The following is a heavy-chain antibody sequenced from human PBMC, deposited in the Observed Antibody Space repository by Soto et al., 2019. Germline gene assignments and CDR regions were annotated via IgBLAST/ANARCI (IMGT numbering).Heavy chain of an antibody. D-gene: IGHD4-17*01. CDR1: GGSISSSSYY. CDR3: ARLAVGYGDYFYYFDY. V-gene: IGHV4-39*01. Sequence: SETLSLTCTVSGGSISSSSYYWGWIRQPPGKGLEWIGSIYYSGSTYYNPSLKSRVTISVDTSKNQFSLKLSSVTAADTAVYYCARLAVGYGDYFYYFDYWGQGTLVTVSS. J-gene: IGHJ4*02. CDR2: IYYSGST.